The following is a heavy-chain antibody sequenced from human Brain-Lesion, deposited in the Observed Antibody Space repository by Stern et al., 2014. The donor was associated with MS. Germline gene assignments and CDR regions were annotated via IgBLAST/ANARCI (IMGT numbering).Heavy chain of an antibody. J-gene: IGHJ6*02. CDR1: GFTFGNYW. CDR3: ARVYNTIYGIVTQRGSGMDV. Sequence: EVQLVESGGGLVQPGGSLTISCTAAGFTFGNYWMTWVRQAPGKGLEWERNLKADGTEKNYVDSVKGRFTISRDNARNSLYLQMNSLRVEDTALYYCARVYNTIYGIVTQRGSGMDVWGQGTTVIVSS. V-gene: IGHV3-7*01. D-gene: IGHD3-3*01. CDR2: LKADGTEK.